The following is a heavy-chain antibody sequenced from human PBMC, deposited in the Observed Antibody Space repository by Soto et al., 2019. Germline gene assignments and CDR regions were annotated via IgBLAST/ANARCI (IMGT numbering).Heavy chain of an antibody. CDR3: AKDRAAVTGAYYYYGMDV. Sequence: TGGSLRLSCAASRFTFDDYTMHWVRQAPGKGLEWVSLISWDGGHTYYADSVKGRFTISRDSSKNSLYLQMNSLRTEDSGLYYCAKDRAAVTGAYYYYGMDVWGQGTTVTVSS. D-gene: IGHD6-19*01. CDR2: ISWDGGHT. CDR1: RFTFDDYT. V-gene: IGHV3-43*01. J-gene: IGHJ6*02.